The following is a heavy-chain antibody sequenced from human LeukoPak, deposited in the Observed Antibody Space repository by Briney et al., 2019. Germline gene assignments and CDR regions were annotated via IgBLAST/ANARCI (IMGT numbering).Heavy chain of an antibody. CDR1: AFTFRTYW. D-gene: IGHD3-22*01. CDR2: IESDGRST. J-gene: IGHJ4*02. Sequence: GGSLTLSSAASAFTFRTYWMNWVRQAPGKGRVWVSHIESDGRSTTQTDSVKGRFTISRDDAKNTMCLQMSSLRAEDTAVYYCARVLSGDTSGYYYWGQGTLVTVSS. V-gene: IGHV3-74*01. CDR3: ARVLSGDTSGYYY.